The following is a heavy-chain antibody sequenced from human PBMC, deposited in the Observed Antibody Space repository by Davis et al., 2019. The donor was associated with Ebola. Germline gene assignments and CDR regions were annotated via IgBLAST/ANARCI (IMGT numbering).Heavy chain of an antibody. D-gene: IGHD6-19*01. Sequence: GGSLRLSCVASGFTFSSYAMSWVRQAPGKGLEWVSAISGSGGSTYYVDSVKGRFTISRDNSKNTLYLQMNSLRAEDTAVYYCAKDLNSGWSGGGYFDYWGQGTLATVSS. CDR2: ISGSGGST. CDR3: AKDLNSGWSGGGYFDY. V-gene: IGHV3-23*01. CDR1: GFTFSSYA. J-gene: IGHJ4*02.